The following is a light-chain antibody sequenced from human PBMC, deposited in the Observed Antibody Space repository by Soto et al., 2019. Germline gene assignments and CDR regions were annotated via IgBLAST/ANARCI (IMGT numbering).Light chain of an antibody. Sequence: QSVLTQPASVSGSPGQSITISCTGTSSDVGGYNYVSWYQQHPGKAPKLMIYEVSNRPSGVSNRFSGSKSGNTASLTISGLQAEDEADYYCSSYIDSTIRVFGTGTKLTVL. V-gene: IGLV2-14*01. CDR1: SSDVGGYNY. J-gene: IGLJ1*01. CDR3: SSYIDSTIRV. CDR2: EVS.